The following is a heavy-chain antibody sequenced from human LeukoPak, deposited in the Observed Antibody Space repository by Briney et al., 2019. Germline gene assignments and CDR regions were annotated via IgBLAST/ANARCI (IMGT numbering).Heavy chain of an antibody. CDR1: GGSISSHY. CDR2: IYYSGST. CDR3: ARGVVWSGQKAGDYMDV. V-gene: IGHV4-59*11. D-gene: IGHD3-3*01. J-gene: IGHJ6*03. Sequence: SETLSLTCTVSGGSISSHYWSWIRQPPGKGLEWIGYIYYSGSTNYNPSLKSRVTISVDTSKNQFSLKLSSVTAADTAVYYCARGVVWSGQKAGDYMDVWGKGTTVTVSS.